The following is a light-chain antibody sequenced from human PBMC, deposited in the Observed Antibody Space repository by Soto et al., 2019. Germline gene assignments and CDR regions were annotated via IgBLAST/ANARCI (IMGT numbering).Light chain of an antibody. CDR2: DAS. J-gene: IGKJ1*01. V-gene: IGKV3-11*01. CDR1: QNVGNF. Sequence: EIVLTQSPATLSLSPGERAALSCRASQNVGNFLAWYQQKPGQAPRLLIYDASNRPPGIPARFSGSGSGTDLTLGISSLGAADFSVYFWQQRFNWPATFGQGTKVEIK. CDR3: QQRFNWPAT.